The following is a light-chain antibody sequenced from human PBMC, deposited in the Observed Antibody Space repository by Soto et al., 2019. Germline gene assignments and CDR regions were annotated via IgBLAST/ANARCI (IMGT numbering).Light chain of an antibody. V-gene: IGKV3-20*01. J-gene: IGKJ1*01. CDR3: QQYGSSRT. Sequence: EIVLTQSPGTLSLSPGERATLSCRASQTVNNNYLAWYQQKPGQAPRLFIYGASTRATGIPDRFSGSGSGTDFTLSISRREPEDFAVYYCQQYGSSRTFVQGTQVEIK. CDR1: QTVNNNY. CDR2: GAS.